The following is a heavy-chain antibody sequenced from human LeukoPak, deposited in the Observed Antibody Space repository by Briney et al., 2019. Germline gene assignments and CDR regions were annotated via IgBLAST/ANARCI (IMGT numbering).Heavy chain of an antibody. CDR2: ISFDGSNK. J-gene: IGHJ4*02. D-gene: IGHD6-19*01. CDR1: GLTFSSNA. Sequence: GGSRRPSCAPPGLTFSSNAMHWARKPPGKGLGWVALISFDGSNKNSADSVKGRFTISRDNSKNTLYLQMNSLRAEDTAVYYCAKSPYSSGWVPSYFDYWGQGTLVTVSS. V-gene: IGHV3-30*18. CDR3: AKSPYSSGWVPSYFDY.